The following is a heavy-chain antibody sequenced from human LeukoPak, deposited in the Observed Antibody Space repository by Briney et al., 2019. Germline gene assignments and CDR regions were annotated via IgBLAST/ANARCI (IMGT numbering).Heavy chain of an antibody. Sequence: KPSETLSLTCTVSGGSISSYYWSWIRQPPGKGLEWIGYIYYSGSTNYNPSLKSRVTISVDTPRNQFSLKLSSVTAADAAVYYCARRGCPGGTCYLDYWGQGALVTVSS. CDR3: ARRGCPGGTCYLDY. J-gene: IGHJ4*02. CDR1: GGSISSYY. V-gene: IGHV4-59*01. D-gene: IGHD2-8*02. CDR2: IYYSGST.